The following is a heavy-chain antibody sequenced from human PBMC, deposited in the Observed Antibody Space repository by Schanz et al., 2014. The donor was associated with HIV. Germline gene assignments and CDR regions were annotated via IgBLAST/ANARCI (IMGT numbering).Heavy chain of an antibody. V-gene: IGHV3-21*01. CDR3: AREPSTYFYDTSGSGVDY. Sequence: EVQLVESGGGLVKPGGYLRLSCAASGFTFSSYSMNWVRQAPGKGLEWVSSISSSSSYIYYADSLKGRFTISRDNAKNSLYLQMNSLRAEDTAVYYCAREPSTYFYDTSGSGVDYWGQGTLVTVSS. D-gene: IGHD3-22*01. CDR2: ISSSSSYI. J-gene: IGHJ4*02. CDR1: GFTFSSYS.